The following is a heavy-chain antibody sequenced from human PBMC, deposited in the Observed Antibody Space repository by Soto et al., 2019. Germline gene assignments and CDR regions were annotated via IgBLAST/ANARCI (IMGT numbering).Heavy chain of an antibody. Sequence: GASVKVSCKASGYTFTSYGISWVRQAPGQGLEWMGWISAYNGNTNYAQKLQGRVTMTTDTSTSTAYMELRSLRSDDTAVYYCARDKVQPSSFYYYYYGMYVWGQGTTVTVSS. CDR2: ISAYNGNT. CDR3: ARDKVQPSSFYYYYYGMYV. CDR1: GYTFTSYG. V-gene: IGHV1-18*01. J-gene: IGHJ6*02.